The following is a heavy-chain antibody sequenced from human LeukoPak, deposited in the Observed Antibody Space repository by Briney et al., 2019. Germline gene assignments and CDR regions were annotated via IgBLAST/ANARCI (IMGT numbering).Heavy chain of an antibody. CDR2: IVPICGAV. CDR3: AKNYYDSRGYYLVSMDV. D-gene: IGHD3-22*01. Sequence: ASVKLSCSSSGGTFSTFSIRWVPHAPGQGLEWRGRIVPICGAVNYEQKFQGRVTINADKSTSTVYMGLSSLRSEDTAVYYCAKNYYDSRGYYLVSMDVWGQGTTVTVSS. CDR1: GGTFSTFS. J-gene: IGHJ6*02. V-gene: IGHV1-69*06.